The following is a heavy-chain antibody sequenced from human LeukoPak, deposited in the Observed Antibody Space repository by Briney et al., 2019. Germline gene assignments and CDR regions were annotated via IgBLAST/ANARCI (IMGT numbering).Heavy chain of an antibody. CDR3: ARVADGYNYEFNAFDI. CDR1: GFTFSDYY. V-gene: IGHV3-11*04. Sequence: GGSLRLSCAASGFTFSDYYMSWIRQAPGKGLEWVSYISSSGSTIYYADSVKGRFTISRDNAKNSLYLQMNSLRAEDTAVYYCARVADGYNYEFNAFDIWGQGTMVTVSS. D-gene: IGHD5-24*01. J-gene: IGHJ3*02. CDR2: ISSSGSTI.